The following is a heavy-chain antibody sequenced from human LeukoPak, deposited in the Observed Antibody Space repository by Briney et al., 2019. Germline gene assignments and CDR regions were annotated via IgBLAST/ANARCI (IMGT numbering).Heavy chain of an antibody. Sequence: ASVKVSCKASGYTFISYYMHWVRQAPGQGLEWMGIINPSGGSTSYAQKFQGRVTMTRDMSTSTVYMELSSLRSEDTAVYYCARDHRGRRSPFDYWGQGTLVTVSS. J-gene: IGHJ4*02. CDR2: INPSGGST. D-gene: IGHD3-16*01. V-gene: IGHV1-46*01. CDR1: GYTFISYY. CDR3: ARDHRGRRSPFDY.